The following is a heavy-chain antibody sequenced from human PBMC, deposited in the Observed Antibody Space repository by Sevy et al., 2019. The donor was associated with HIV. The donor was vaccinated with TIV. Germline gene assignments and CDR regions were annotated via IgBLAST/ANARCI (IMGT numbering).Heavy chain of an antibody. CDR3: ARVPTYYYGSATDFDY. CDR2: IGVYNGNA. J-gene: IGHJ4*02. Sequence: ASVKVSCKASGYNFASDGFSWVRQAPGQGLEWMGWIGVYNGNAKYAQVFQDRFTMTTDTSTSTAYMELRSLRSDDTAVYYCARVPTYYYGSATDFDYWGQGTLVTVSS. D-gene: IGHD3-10*01. V-gene: IGHV1-18*04. CDR1: GYNFASDG.